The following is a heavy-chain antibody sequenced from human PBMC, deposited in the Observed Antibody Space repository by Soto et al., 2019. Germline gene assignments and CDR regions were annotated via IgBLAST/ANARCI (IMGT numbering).Heavy chain of an antibody. CDR3: ARSYCGGDCPTSSLDY. Sequence: PGESLKISCKGSGYSFTSYWIGWVRQMPGKGLEWMGIIYPGDSDTRYSPSFQGQVTISADKSISTAYLQWSSLKASDTAMYYCARSYCGGDCPTSSLDYWGQGTLVTVSS. CDR1: GYSFTSYW. V-gene: IGHV5-51*01. CDR2: IYPGDSDT. J-gene: IGHJ4*02. D-gene: IGHD2-21*02.